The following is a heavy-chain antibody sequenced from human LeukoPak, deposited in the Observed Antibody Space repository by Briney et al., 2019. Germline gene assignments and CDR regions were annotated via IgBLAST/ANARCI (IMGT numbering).Heavy chain of an antibody. CDR2: ISSSSSYI. CDR1: GFTFSSYS. Sequence: GGSLRLSCAASGFTFSSYSMNWVRQAPGEGLEWVSSISSSSSYIYYADSVKGRFTISRDNAKNSLYLQMNSLRAEDTAVYYCARIGSSGYYYAPYYYFDYWGQGTLVTVSS. D-gene: IGHD3-22*01. V-gene: IGHV3-21*01. CDR3: ARIGSSGYYYAPYYYFDY. J-gene: IGHJ4*02.